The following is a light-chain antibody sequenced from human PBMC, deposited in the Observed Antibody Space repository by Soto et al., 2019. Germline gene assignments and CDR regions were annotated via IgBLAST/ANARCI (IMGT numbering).Light chain of an antibody. J-gene: IGLJ1*01. V-gene: IGLV1-40*01. Sequence: VLTQPPSVSGAPGQRVTISCTGSSSNIGAGYDVHWYQQLPGTAPKLLISGNSNRPSGVPDRFSGSKSGTSASLAITGLQAEDEADYYCQSYDSSLSGSYVFGTGTKSPS. CDR2: GNS. CDR1: SSNIGAGYD. CDR3: QSYDSSLSGSYV.